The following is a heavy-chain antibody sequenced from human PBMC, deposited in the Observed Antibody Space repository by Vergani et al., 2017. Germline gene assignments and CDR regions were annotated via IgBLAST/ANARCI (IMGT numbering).Heavy chain of an antibody. Sequence: QVQLVQSGAEVKKPGSSVKVSCKASGGTFSSYAISWVRQAPGQGLEWMGRIIPIFGTANYAQKFQGRVTITADESTSTAYMELSSLRSEDTAVYYCATVKGQQWLVLHDAFDIWGQGTMVTVSS. CDR1: GGTFSSYA. CDR2: IIPIFGTA. CDR3: ATVKGQQWLVLHDAFDI. J-gene: IGHJ3*02. D-gene: IGHD6-19*01. V-gene: IGHV1-69*15.